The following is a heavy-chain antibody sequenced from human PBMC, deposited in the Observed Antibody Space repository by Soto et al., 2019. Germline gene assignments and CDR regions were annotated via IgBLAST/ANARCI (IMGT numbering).Heavy chain of an antibody. CDR3: AREGYSYGYVLYYYYYGMDV. D-gene: IGHD5-18*01. V-gene: IGHV3-74*01. CDR2: INSDGSST. J-gene: IGHJ6*02. Sequence: GGSLRLSCAASGFTFSSYWMHWVRQAPGKGLVWVSRINSDGSSTSYADSVKGRFTISRDNAKNTLYLQMNSLRAEDTAVYYCAREGYSYGYVLYYYYYGMDVWGQGTTVTVSS. CDR1: GFTFSSYW.